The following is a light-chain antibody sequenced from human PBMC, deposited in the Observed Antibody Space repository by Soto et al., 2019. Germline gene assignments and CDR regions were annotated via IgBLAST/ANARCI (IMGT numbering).Light chain of an antibody. V-gene: IGLV2-14*02. CDR2: EVN. CDR1: SSNVGSYKL. CDR3: SSYTTSSALQV. Sequence: QSVLTQPASVSGSPGQSITISCTGTSSNVGSYKLVSWYQQHPGKAPKLMIFEVNKRPSGVSNRFSGSKSGNTASLTISGLQADDEADYYCSSYTTSSALQVFGTGTKLTVL. J-gene: IGLJ1*01.